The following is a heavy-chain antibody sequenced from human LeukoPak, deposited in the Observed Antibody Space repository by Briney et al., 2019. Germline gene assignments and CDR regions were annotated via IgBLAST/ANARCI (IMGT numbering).Heavy chain of an antibody. D-gene: IGHD3-22*01. J-gene: IGHJ4*02. CDR3: ARGLNYGGSGYYFDS. Sequence: SQTLSLTCTVSGGSISSGSYYWSWIRQPAGKGLEWIGRINTSGSTNYNPSLKSRVSLSADTSNNQFSLKLSSVTAADTAVYYCARGLNYGGSGYYFDSWGPGTLVTVSS. CDR1: GGSISSGSYY. V-gene: IGHV4-61*02. CDR2: INTSGST.